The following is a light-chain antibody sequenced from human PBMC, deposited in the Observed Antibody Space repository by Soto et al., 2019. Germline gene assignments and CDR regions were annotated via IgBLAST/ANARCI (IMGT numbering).Light chain of an antibody. CDR1: QSVSNYF. CDR3: QQYGSSPPRT. Sequence: EMVFTQSPGILSLSPGQRVTLSCRASQSVSNYFLAWYQQKPGQAPRLLIYGASTRATDVPDRFSGSGSGADFTLTISRLEPEDFAVYYCQQYGSSPPRTFGQGTKVDI. CDR2: GAS. V-gene: IGKV3-20*01. J-gene: IGKJ1*01.